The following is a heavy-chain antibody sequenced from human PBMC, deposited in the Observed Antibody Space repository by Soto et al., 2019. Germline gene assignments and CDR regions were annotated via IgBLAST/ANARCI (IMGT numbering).Heavy chain of an antibody. CDR3: ARSVLPPSSLFDF. J-gene: IGHJ4*02. CDR2: IKPDGSEQ. CDR1: GFTFSGCW. V-gene: IGHV3-7*01. Sequence: ELQLVESGGGLVQPGGSLRLSYVASGFTFSGCWMTWVRQAPGKGLEWVASIKPDGSEQQYVDSVKGRFTISRDNAENSVYLQMTSLRAEDTAVYYCARSVLPPSSLFDFWGQGTLVTVSS. D-gene: IGHD3-10*01.